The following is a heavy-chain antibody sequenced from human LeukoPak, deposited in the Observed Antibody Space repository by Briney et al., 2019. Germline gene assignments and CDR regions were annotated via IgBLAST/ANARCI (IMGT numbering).Heavy chain of an antibody. J-gene: IGHJ4*02. CDR2: ISAYNGNT. V-gene: IGHV1-18*01. CDR1: GYTFTSYG. Sequence: ASVKVSCKASGYTFTSYGISWVRQAPGQGLDWMGWISAYNGNTNYAQKLQGIVTMTTDTSTSTAYMELRCLRSDDTAVYYCARENDYGGNFDYWGQGTLVTVSS. CDR3: ARENDYGGNFDY. D-gene: IGHD4-23*01.